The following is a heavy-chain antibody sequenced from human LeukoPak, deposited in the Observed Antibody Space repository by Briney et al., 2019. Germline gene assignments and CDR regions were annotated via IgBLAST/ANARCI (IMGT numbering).Heavy chain of an antibody. CDR3: ARDGRVYCSSTSCRLFDY. V-gene: IGHV3-7*03. CDR2: IKQDGSEK. CDR1: GFTFSNAW. J-gene: IGHJ4*02. Sequence: PGGSLRLSCAASGFTFSNAWMSWVRQAPGKGLEWVANIKQDGSEKYYVDSVKGRFTISRDNAKNSLYLQMNSLRAEDTALYHCARDGRVYCSSTSCRLFDYWGQGTLVTVSS. D-gene: IGHD2-2*01.